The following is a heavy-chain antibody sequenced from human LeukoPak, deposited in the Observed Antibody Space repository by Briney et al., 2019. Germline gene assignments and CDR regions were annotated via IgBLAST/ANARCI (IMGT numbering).Heavy chain of an antibody. CDR2: IIPIFGTA. J-gene: IGHJ4*02. CDR1: GGTFISYA. D-gene: IGHD5-18*01. CDR3: AVDTAMTGGDY. V-gene: IGHV1-69*06. Sequence: ASVKVSCKASGGTFISYAISWVRQAPGQGLEWMGGIIPIFGTANYAQKFQGRVTITADKSTSTAYMELSSLRSEDTAVYYCAVDTAMTGGDYWGQGTLVTVSS.